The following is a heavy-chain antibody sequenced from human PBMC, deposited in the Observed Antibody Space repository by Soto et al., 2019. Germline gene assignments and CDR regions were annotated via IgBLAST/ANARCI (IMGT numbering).Heavy chain of an antibody. Sequence: LSLTCSVSGGSISSCDCYWSWIRQHPGKGLERIGYVYYSGSTYYNPSLKSRVTISLDTSKNQFSLNLSSVTAAGTAVYYCARDSGVATAIDYWGQGTLVTVSS. CDR1: GGSISSCDCY. D-gene: IGHD5-18*01. CDR2: VYYSGST. J-gene: IGHJ4*02. V-gene: IGHV4-31*03. CDR3: ARDSGVATAIDY.